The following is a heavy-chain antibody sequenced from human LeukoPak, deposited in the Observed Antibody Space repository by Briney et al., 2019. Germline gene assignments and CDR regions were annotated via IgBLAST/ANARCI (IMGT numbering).Heavy chain of an antibody. CDR1: GGSISSSDYY. V-gene: IGHV4-39*07. D-gene: IGHD5-18*01. CDR2: IYYSGST. CDR3: ARGPRGYSYGYLMGHAFDI. J-gene: IGHJ3*02. Sequence: PSETLSLTCTVSGGSISSSDYYWGWIRQPPGRGLEWIGTIYYSGSTYYNPSLKSRVTLSVDTSKNQFSLKLSSVTAADTAVYYCARGPRGYSYGYLMGHAFDIWGQGTMVTVSS.